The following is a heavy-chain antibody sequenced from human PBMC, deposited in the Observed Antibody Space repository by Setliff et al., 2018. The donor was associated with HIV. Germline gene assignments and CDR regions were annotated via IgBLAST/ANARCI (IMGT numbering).Heavy chain of an antibody. CDR3: SPQWPVGY. J-gene: IGHJ4*02. V-gene: IGHV3-21*01. CDR1: GFPLSSYT. CDR2: ISNTSDSI. Sequence: PGGSLRLSCVASGFPLSSYTMNWVRQAPGKGLEWVSSISNTSDSINYADSVKGRFTISRDNAKNSLYLQMNSLRVEDTAVYCCSPQWPVGYWGQGTLVTVSS. D-gene: IGHD6-19*01.